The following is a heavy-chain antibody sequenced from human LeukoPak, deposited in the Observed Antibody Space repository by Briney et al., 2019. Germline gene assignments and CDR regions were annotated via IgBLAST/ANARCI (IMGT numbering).Heavy chain of an antibody. D-gene: IGHD4-17*01. Sequence: SETLSLTCTVSGGSISSYYWSWIRQPPGKGLEWIGYIYDSGSTNYNPSLKSRVTISVDTSKNQFSLKLSSVTAADTAVYYCANSIDFDYGDYYFDYWGQGALVTISS. CDR2: IYDSGST. CDR1: GGSISSYY. J-gene: IGHJ4*02. V-gene: IGHV4-59*08. CDR3: ANSIDFDYGDYYFDY.